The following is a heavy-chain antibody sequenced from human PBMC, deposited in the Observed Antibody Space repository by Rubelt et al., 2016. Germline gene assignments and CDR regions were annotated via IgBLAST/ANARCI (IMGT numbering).Heavy chain of an antibody. J-gene: IGHJ4*02. CDR2: IRASGGRT. Sequence: VRQATGKGLEWVSSIRASGGRTYYADSVEGRFTISRDNSKNTLYLRMHRLRVEDTAVYYCARPTRGAGGYWGQGTLVTVSS. D-gene: IGHD3-10*01. CDR3: ARPTRGAGGY. V-gene: IGHV3-23*01.